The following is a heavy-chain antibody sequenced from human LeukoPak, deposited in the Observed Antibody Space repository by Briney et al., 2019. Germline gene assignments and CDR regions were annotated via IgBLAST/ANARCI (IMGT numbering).Heavy chain of an antibody. J-gene: IGHJ6*03. V-gene: IGHV1-69*13. D-gene: IGHD2-2*02. CDR1: GGTFSSYA. CDR2: IIPIFGTA. CDR3: ARTVVPTAIGFYYYYYMDV. Sequence: ASVKVSCKASGGTFSSYAISWVRQAPGQGLEWMGGIIPIFGTANYAQKFQGRVTITADESTSTAYMELSSLRSEDTAVYYCARTVVPTAIGFYYYYYMDVWGKGTTVTVSS.